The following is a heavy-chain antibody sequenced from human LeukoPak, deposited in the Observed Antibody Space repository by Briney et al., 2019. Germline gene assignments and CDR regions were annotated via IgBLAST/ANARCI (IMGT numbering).Heavy chain of an antibody. D-gene: IGHD7-27*01. CDR2: LYWDGDS. V-gene: IGHV2-5*02. CDR3: AHSLGRRKDYYYMDV. Sequence: ESGPTLVNPTQTLTLTCAFSGFSFPTRGVGVGWIRQPPGKALEWLSLLYWDGDSRYSLPLKNRLTITKDTSKNQVVLRMINMDPVDTATYFCAHSLGRRKDYYYMDVWGKGTTVTVSS. J-gene: IGHJ6*03. CDR1: GFSFPTRGVG.